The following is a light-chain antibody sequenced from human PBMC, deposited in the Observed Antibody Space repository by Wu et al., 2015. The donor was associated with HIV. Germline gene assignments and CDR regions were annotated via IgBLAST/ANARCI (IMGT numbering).Light chain of an antibody. V-gene: IGKV1-5*03. CDR1: QSVRRW. Sequence: QMTQSPFTLSASVGDRVTITCRASQSVRRWLAWYQQRPGEAPRLLIYETSTLKSGVPSRFSGSESGTEFTLTISSIQSEDFALYYCQQYNNWPLWTFGRGTKVEIK. CDR3: QQYNNWPLWT. J-gene: IGKJ1*01. CDR2: ETS.